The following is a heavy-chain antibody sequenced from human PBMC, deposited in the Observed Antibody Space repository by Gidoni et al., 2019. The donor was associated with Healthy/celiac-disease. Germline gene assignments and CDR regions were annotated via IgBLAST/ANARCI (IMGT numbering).Heavy chain of an antibody. V-gene: IGHV3-23*01. Sequence: EVQLLESGGGLVQPGGSLRLSCAASGFTFSSHAMSWVRQAPGKGLEWVSAISGSGGSTYYADSVKGRFTISRDNSKNTLYLQMNSLRAEDTAVYYCAKEVWNVGSKEYYFDYWGQGTLVTVSS. CDR3: AKEVWNVGSKEYYFDY. J-gene: IGHJ4*02. CDR1: GFTFSSHA. CDR2: ISGSGGST. D-gene: IGHD1-1*01.